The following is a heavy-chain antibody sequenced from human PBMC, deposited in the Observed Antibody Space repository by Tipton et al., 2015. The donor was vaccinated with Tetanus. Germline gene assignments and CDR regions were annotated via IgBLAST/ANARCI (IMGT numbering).Heavy chain of an antibody. CDR1: GGSTSSHY. Sequence: GLVKPSEILSLTCTVSGGSTSSHYWSWIRQPPGKGLEWIGSIYYSGSTYYNPSLKSRVTISVDTSKNQFSLKLSSVTAADTAVYYCAGPDYDILTGQFDYWGQGTLVTVSS. J-gene: IGHJ4*02. D-gene: IGHD3-9*01. V-gene: IGHV4-59*05. CDR2: IYYSGST. CDR3: AGPDYDILTGQFDY.